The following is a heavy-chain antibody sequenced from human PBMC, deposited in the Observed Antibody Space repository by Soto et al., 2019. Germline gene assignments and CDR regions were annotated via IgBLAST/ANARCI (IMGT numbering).Heavy chain of an antibody. CDR2: ISYDGSYK. CDR1: GFTFSSYA. V-gene: IGHV3-30-3*01. Sequence: GGSLRLSCAASGFTFSSYAMHWVRQAPGKGLEWVAVISYDGSYKYYADSVKGRFTISRDNSKNTLYLQMNSLRAEDTAVYYCARVMDTGGVPAVTDFDYWGQGTLVTVSS. CDR3: ARVMDTGGVPAVTDFDY. J-gene: IGHJ4*02. D-gene: IGHD2-2*03.